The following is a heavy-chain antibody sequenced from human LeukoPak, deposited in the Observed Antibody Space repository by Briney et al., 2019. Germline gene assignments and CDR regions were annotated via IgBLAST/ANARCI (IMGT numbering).Heavy chain of an antibody. CDR3: ARETTTTTIDYYDP. CDR1: GFTFRDYW. J-gene: IGHJ5*02. V-gene: IGHV3-7*01. D-gene: IGHD4-17*01. Sequence: PGGSLRLSCAASGFTFRDYWMSWVRQAPGKGLEWVANIKPDGSEKSCLDSVRGRFTISRDNAKNSLFLEMNNLRVEDTAFYYCARETTTTTIDYYDPWGQGTLVTVSS. CDR2: IKPDGSEK.